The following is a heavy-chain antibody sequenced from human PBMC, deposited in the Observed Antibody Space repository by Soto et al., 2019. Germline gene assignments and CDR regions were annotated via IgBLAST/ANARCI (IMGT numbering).Heavy chain of an antibody. J-gene: IGHJ4*02. D-gene: IGHD6-19*01. CDR2: INAGNGNT. CDR3: ARGIALAASYYFDY. V-gene: IGHV1-3*01. Sequence: ASVKVSCKASGYTFTSYAMHWVRQAPGQRLEWMGWINAGNGNTKYSQKFQGRVTITRDTSASTAYMELSSLRSEDTAVYYCARGIALAASYYFDYWGQGTLVTVSS. CDR1: GYTFTSYA.